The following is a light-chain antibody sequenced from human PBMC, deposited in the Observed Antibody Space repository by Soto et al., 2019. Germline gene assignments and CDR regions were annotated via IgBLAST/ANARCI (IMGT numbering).Light chain of an antibody. V-gene: IGKV3-20*01. CDR1: QTVTSNY. J-gene: IGKJ1*01. CDR3: QRYGNSEWA. CDR2: GAS. Sequence: ETVLTQSPGTLSLSPGERATLSCRASQTVTSNYLAWYQQKPGQAPRLLIYGASSRASGFPDRFSGSGSGTDFTLTITRLEPEDSAVYYCQRYGNSEWAFGPGTRVEV.